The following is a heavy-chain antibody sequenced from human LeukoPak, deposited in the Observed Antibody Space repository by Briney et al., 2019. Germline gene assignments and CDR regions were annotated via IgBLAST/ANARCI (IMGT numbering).Heavy chain of an antibody. CDR2: VTSYNGDT. CDR3: ARVYYSSSYDYWYFDL. Sequence: GASVKVSCKASGYTFNNYGISWVRQAPGQGLEWMGWVTSYNGDTNYAQKFQGRVTMSTDTSTSTAYMELRSLRSDDTAVYYCARVYYSSSYDYWYFDLWGRGTLVTVSS. J-gene: IGHJ2*01. CDR1: GYTFNNYG. V-gene: IGHV1-18*01. D-gene: IGHD6-13*01.